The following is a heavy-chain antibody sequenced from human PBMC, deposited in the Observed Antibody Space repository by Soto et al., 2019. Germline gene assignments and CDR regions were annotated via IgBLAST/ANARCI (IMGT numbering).Heavy chain of an antibody. V-gene: IGHV4-38-2*02. J-gene: IGHJ4*02. Sequence: SETLSLTCSVSGCSISSGFYWDWRRQPPGKGLEWIGRIYYWGNTYYNPSHNGRITISLDTSKNQFSLRLTSVAAAATAVYYCARGDVRAFIATGLDYWGQGALVTVSS. CDR2: IYYWGNT. CDR1: GCSISSGFY. CDR3: ARGDVRAFIATGLDY. D-gene: IGHD3-10*02.